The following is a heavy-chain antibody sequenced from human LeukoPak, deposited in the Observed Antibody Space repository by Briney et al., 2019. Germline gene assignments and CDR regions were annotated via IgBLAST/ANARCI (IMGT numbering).Heavy chain of an antibody. D-gene: IGHD3-22*01. V-gene: IGHV3-53*01. J-gene: IGHJ4*02. CDR2: IYTSGNT. CDR1: GFTVSRSY. Sequence: GGSLRLSCAASGFTVSRSYISWVRQAPGKGLEWVSVIYTSGNTYYADSVKGRFTISRDNSKNTLYLQMNSLRAEDTAVYYCARAPVYFDSSNYPYFDYWGQGTLVTVSS. CDR3: ARAPVYFDSSNYPYFDY.